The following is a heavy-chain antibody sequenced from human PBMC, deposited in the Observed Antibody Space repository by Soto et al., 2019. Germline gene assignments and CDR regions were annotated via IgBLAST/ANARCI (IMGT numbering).Heavy chain of an antibody. CDR1: GGSISSYY. V-gene: IGHV4-4*07. CDR3: ARDSPKYCGGDCYQYYYYYYGMDV. CDR2: IYTGGST. Sequence: SETLSLTCTVSGGSISSYYWSWIRQPAGKGLEWIGRIYTGGSTNYNPSLKSRVTMSVDTSKNQFSLKLSSVTAADTAVYYCARDSPKYCGGDCYQYYYYYYGMDVWGQGTTVPVSS. J-gene: IGHJ6*02. D-gene: IGHD2-21*02.